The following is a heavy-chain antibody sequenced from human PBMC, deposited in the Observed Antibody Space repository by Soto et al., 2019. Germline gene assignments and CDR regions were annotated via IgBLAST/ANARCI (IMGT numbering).Heavy chain of an antibody. Sequence: GESLKISCKGSGYSFSSYWIGWVRQMPGKGLEWMGINNPADFDTRYSPSFQGQVTISADKSISTAYLRWSSLKASDTAMYFCARHRGYCITTTCYDAFDIWGQGTMVTVSS. D-gene: IGHD2-2*03. CDR3: ARHRGYCITTTCYDAFDI. CDR1: GYSFSSYW. V-gene: IGHV5-51*01. CDR2: NNPADFDT. J-gene: IGHJ3*02.